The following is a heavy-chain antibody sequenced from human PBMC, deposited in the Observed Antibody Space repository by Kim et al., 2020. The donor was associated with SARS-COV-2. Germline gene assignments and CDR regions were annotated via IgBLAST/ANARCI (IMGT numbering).Heavy chain of an antibody. V-gene: IGHV3-49*03. CDR2: IRSKAYGGTT. J-gene: IGHJ4*02. CDR3: LTYCSSTSCYPPKAVGY. Sequence: GGSLRLSCTASGFTFGDYAMSWFRQAPGKGLEWVGFIRSKAYGGTTEYAASVKGRFTISRDDSKSIAYLQMNSLKTEDTAVYYCLTYCSSTSCYPPKAVGYWGQGTLVTVSS. CDR1: GFTFGDYA. D-gene: IGHD2-2*01.